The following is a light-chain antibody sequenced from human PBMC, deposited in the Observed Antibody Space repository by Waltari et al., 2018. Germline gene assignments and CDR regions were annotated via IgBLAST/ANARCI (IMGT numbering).Light chain of an antibody. CDR2: GAS. Sequence: EIVLTQSPGTLSLSPGERVTLSCRASQSVASNYVAWYQQKPGQAPRVLFYGASTRASGIPDRFSGSGSGTDFTLTISRLEPDDFAVYYCQQYGRSPLTFGGGTKVEIK. J-gene: IGKJ4*01. CDR1: QSVASNY. CDR3: QQYGRSPLT. V-gene: IGKV3-20*01.